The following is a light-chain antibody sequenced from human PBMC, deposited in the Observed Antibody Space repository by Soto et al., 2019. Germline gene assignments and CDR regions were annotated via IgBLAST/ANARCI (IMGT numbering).Light chain of an antibody. V-gene: IGKV3-15*01. CDR2: AVS. J-gene: IGKJ1*01. CDR3: QQYNKWPLT. CDR1: QSVSSN. Sequence: EILMTQSPGTLSASPGERATLSCRASQSVSSNLAWYQQKPGQAPRLLIYAVSTRATGIPARFSGSGSGTEFTLTISSLQSEDCAVYYCQQYNKWPLTFGQGTKVEIK.